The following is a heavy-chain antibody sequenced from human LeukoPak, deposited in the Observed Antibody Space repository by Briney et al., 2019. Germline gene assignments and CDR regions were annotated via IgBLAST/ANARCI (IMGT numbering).Heavy chain of an antibody. J-gene: IGHJ6*03. CDR2: IYQSGST. V-gene: IGHV4-34*01. D-gene: IGHD4-23*01. CDR3: ARLTPPYYYMDV. Sequence: SEALSLTCPVCGGSFSHYYWSWLRQPAGKGLEGIGGIYQSGSTKYNPPLKSRVTISVDTSKNQFSLKLSSVTAADTAVYYCARLTPPYYYMDVWGKGTTVTVSS. CDR1: GGSFSHYY.